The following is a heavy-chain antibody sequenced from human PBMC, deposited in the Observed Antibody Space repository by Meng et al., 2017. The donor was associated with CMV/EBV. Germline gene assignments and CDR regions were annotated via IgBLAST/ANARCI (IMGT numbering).Heavy chain of an antibody. Sequence: SGPTLVKPTQTLTLTCTFSGFSLSTSGMRVSWIRQPPGKALEWLAVIYWNGDKRYRPSLESRLSITRDTSKNQVVLTMTNMDPVDTATYYCAHRSNFYGSGSRSFDYWGQGTLVTVSS. CDR2: IYWNGDK. V-gene: IGHV2-5*08. CDR3: AHRSNFYGSGSRSFDY. J-gene: IGHJ4*02. D-gene: IGHD3-10*01. CDR1: GFSLSTSGMR.